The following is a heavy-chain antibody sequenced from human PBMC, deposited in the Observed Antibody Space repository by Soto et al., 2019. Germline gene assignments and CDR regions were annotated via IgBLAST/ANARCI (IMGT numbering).Heavy chain of an antibody. CDR2: IYYSGST. V-gene: IGHV4-31*02. CDR3: ARDHCSGGSCYSFSWFDP. J-gene: IGHJ5*02. D-gene: IGHD2-15*01. Sequence: LCGGSISRGGYYWSWIRQHPGKGLEWIGYIYYSGSTYYNPSLKSRVTISVDTSKNQFSLKLSSVTAADTAVYYCARDHCSGGSCYSFSWFDPWGQGTLVTVSS. CDR1: GGSISRGGYY.